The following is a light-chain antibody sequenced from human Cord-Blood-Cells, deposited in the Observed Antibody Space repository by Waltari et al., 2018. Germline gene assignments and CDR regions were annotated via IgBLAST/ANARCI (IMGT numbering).Light chain of an antibody. J-gene: IGLJ3*02. Sequence: QSALTQPSSVSGSPGQSVTISCTGTSSDVGGYNYVSWYQQHPGKAPKLMIYDVSKRTSGVPDRSSGSTSGNTASLTISGLQAEDEADYYCCSYAGSYTWVFGGGTKLTVL. CDR1: SSDVGGYNY. CDR2: DVS. V-gene: IGLV2-11*01. CDR3: CSYAGSYTWV.